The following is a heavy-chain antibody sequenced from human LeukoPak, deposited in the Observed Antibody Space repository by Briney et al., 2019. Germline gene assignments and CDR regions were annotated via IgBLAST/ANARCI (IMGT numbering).Heavy chain of an antibody. CDR2: IKSKTDGGTT. J-gene: IGHJ4*02. Sequence: GGSLRLSCAASGFTFSNAWMSWVRQAPGKGLEWVGRIKSKTDGGTTDYAAPVKGRFTISRDDSKNTLYLQMNSLKTEDTAVYYCTTDLKCSSTSCYRWGQGTLVTISS. CDR1: GFTFSNAW. D-gene: IGHD2-2*01. V-gene: IGHV3-15*01. CDR3: TTDLKCSSTSCYR.